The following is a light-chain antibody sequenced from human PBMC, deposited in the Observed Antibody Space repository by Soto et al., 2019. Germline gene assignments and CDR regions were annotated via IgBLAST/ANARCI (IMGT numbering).Light chain of an antibody. J-gene: IGKJ1*01. V-gene: IGKV3D-15*01. CDR2: AVS. Sequence: EIVMTQSPATLSVSPGERATLSCRASQSVINNLAWYQQRPGQAPRLLVYAVSTRATGIPDRFSGSGSGTEFTLTMSSLQSEDFAVYYCQQGDDWPWTFGQGTKVEVK. CDR1: QSVINN. CDR3: QQGDDWPWT.